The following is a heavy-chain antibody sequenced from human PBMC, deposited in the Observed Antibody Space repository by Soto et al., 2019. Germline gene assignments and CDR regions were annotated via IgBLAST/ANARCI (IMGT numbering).Heavy chain of an antibody. CDR3: ARVTDYYESSGYVDF. D-gene: IGHD3-22*01. CDR1: GFTFSSYW. V-gene: IGHV3-7*01. CDR2: IKQDGSEK. J-gene: IGHJ4*02. Sequence: EVQLVESGGGLVQPGGSLRLSCAASGFTFSSYWMSWVRQAPGKGLEWVANIKQDGSEKYYVDFVKGRFTISRDNAKNSLNLQMNSLRAEDTAVYYCARVTDYYESSGYVDFWGQGTVVSVSS.